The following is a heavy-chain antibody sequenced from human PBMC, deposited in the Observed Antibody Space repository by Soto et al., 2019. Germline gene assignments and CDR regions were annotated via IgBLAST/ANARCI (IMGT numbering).Heavy chain of an antibody. D-gene: IGHD3-9*01. CDR3: ASIPTCYFYERLYYYMDV. J-gene: IGHJ6*03. V-gene: IGHV3-23*01. CDR2: ISGSGGST. Sequence: EVQLLESGGGLVQPGGSLRLSCAASGFTFSSYAMSWVRQAPGKGLEWVSAISGSGGSTYYADSVKGRFTISRDNSKNTLYLQMNSLRAEDTAVYYCASIPTCYFYERLYYYMDVGGKGTTVTVSS. CDR1: GFTFSSYA.